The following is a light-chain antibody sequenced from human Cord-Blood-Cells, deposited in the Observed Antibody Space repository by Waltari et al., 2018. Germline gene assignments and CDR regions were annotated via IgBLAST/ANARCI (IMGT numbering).Light chain of an antibody. CDR2: DVS. CDR1: SSAVGGYNY. CDR3: CSYAGSYTFV. J-gene: IGLJ2*01. Sequence: QSALTQPRPVSGSPGQSVTIPCTGTSSAVGGYNYVSWYQQHPGKAPKRMIYDVSTRPSGVPDRFSGSKSGNTASLTISGLQAEDEADYYCCSYAGSYTFVFGGGTKLTVL. V-gene: IGLV2-11*01.